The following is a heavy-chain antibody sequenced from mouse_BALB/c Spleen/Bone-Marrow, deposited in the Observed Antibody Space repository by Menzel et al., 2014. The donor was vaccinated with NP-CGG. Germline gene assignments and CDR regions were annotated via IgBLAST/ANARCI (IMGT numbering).Heavy chain of an antibody. CDR2: IWGDGST. J-gene: IGHJ4*01. Sequence: VKVVESGPGLVAPSQSLSITCTVSGFSLTGYGVNWVRQPPGKGLEWLGMIWGDGSTDYNSALKSRLSISKDNSKSQVFLKMNSLQTNDTARYYCARGNYGSSLYAMDYWGQGTSVTVSS. CDR1: GFSLTGYG. V-gene: IGHV2-6-7*01. CDR3: ARGNYGSSLYAMDY. D-gene: IGHD1-1*01.